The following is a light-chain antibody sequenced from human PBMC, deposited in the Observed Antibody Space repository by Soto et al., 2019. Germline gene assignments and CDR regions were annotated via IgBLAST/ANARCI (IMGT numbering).Light chain of an antibody. Sequence: QSGLTQPASGCRSRGESITSSWTGTSSEGGGYNYVSWYQQHPGKAPNLMIYEVSNRPPGVSNRFSGSTSGNTASLTISGLQAEDEADYYCSSYPSSSTLDVFGTGTRSPS. CDR2: EVS. CDR3: SSYPSSSTLDV. CDR1: SSEGGGYNY. J-gene: IGLJ1*01. V-gene: IGLV2-14*01.